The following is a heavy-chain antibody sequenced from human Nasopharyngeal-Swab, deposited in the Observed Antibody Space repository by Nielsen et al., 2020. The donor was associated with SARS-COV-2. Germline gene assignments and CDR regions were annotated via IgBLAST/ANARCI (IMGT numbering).Heavy chain of an antibody. Sequence: SGTLSLTCTVSGCSISSSSYYWGWIRQPPGKGLEWIGSIYYSGGTYYTPSLKSRVTISVDTSKNQFSLKVSSVTAADTAVYYCARGASEVVVIVWFDPWGQGTLVTVSS. CDR2: IYYSGGT. D-gene: IGHD3-22*01. V-gene: IGHV4-39*07. CDR1: GCSISSSSYY. CDR3: ARGASEVVVIVWFDP. J-gene: IGHJ5*02.